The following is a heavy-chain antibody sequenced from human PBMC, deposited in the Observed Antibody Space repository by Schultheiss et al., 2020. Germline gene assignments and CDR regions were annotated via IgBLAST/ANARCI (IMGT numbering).Heavy chain of an antibody. CDR2: IYSGGST. J-gene: IGHJ5*02. Sequence: GESLKISCAASGFTFSSYAMSWVRQAPGKGLEWVSAIYSGGSTYYADSVKGRFTISRDNSKNTLYLQMNSLRAEDTAVYYCAKDRHSGYDANWFDPWGQGTLVTVSS. CDR3: AKDRHSGYDANWFDP. CDR1: GFTFSSYA. V-gene: IGHV3-23*01. D-gene: IGHD5-12*01.